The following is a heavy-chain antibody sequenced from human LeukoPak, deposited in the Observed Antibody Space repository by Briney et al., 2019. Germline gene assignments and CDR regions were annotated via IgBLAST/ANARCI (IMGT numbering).Heavy chain of an antibody. CDR3: ARDRPAYWFDP. V-gene: IGHV3-30*04. CDR2: VSFHGTDK. CDR1: GFTFSNYA. J-gene: IGHJ5*02. Sequence: GGSLRLSCAASGFTFSNYAMHWVRQAPGKGLDWVAVVSFHGTDKFYADSVKGRFTISRDNAKNSLYLQMNSLRAEDTAVYYCARDRPAYWFDPWGQGTLVTVSS.